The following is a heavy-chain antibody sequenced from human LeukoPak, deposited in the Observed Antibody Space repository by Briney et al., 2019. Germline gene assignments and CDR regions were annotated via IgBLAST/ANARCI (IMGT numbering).Heavy chain of an antibody. J-gene: IGHJ4*02. CDR1: GFTFGDYA. Sequence: GGSLRLSCTASGFTFGDYAMSWFRQAPGKGLEWVGFIRRKVYGGTTEYAAAVKGGFTISRDDSKSIAYLQMNSQKTEDTAVYYCTAAYGSGSPFDYWGQGTLVTVSS. CDR3: TAAYGSGSPFDY. V-gene: IGHV3-49*03. CDR2: IRRKVYGGTT. D-gene: IGHD3-10*01.